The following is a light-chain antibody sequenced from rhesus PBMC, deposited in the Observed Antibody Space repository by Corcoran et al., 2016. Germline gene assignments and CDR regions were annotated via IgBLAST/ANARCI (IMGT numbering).Light chain of an antibody. CDR1: QSISRW. CDR2: KSS. J-gene: IGKJ1*01. Sequence: DIQMTQSPSSLSASVGDTVTITCRASQSISRWLAWYQQKQWKGPKILNYKSSTLESGVPSRFRGRGLGTDFTLTISSLQAEDFATYNCQQYSESPPTFGQGTKVESK. CDR3: QQYSESPPT. V-gene: IGKV1-22*01.